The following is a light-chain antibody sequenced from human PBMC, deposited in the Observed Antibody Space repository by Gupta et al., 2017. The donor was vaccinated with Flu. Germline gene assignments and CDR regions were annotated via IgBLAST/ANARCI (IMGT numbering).Light chain of an antibody. Sequence: QSVFTQPPSVSAAPGQKVTISCSGSSYNIGNNYVSWYQQLPGTAPKRHIYENNKRPSGIPDRFSGSKSGTSATLGITGLQTGDEADYYCGTWDSSLSAYVFGTGTKVTVL. V-gene: IGLV1-51*02. CDR3: GTWDSSLSAYV. CDR1: SYNIGNNY. CDR2: ENN. J-gene: IGLJ1*01.